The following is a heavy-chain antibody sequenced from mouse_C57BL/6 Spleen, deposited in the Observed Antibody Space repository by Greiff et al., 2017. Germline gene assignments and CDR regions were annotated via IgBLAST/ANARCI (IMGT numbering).Heavy chain of an antibody. CDR1: GYTFTSYG. CDR3: AREGHLRYYFDY. J-gene: IGHJ2*01. Sequence: VQLQQSGAELARPGASVKLSCKASGYTFTSYGISWVKQRTGQGLEWIGEIYPRSGNTYYNEKFKGKATLTADKSSSTAYMELRSLTSEDSAVYFCAREGHLRYYFDYWGQGTTLTVSS. CDR2: IYPRSGNT. D-gene: IGHD3-2*02. V-gene: IGHV1-81*01.